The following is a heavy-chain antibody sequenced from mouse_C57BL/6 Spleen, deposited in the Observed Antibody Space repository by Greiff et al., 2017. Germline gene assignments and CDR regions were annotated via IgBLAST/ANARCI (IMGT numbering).Heavy chain of an antibody. CDR3: ARLYGNNDCGYFDY. V-gene: IGHV8-8*01. D-gene: IGHD2-1*01. Sequence: QVTLKESGPGLLQPSQSLSLSCSSSGFSLSTFGMGVGWLRQPSGMGLVWLAHIWWDDAKYYNPTLQSRVTISKDTSKNQVFLMIANVDTADTATYYCARLYGNNDCGYFDYWGQGTTLTVSS. CDR1: GFSLSTFGMG. J-gene: IGHJ2*01. CDR2: IWWDDAK.